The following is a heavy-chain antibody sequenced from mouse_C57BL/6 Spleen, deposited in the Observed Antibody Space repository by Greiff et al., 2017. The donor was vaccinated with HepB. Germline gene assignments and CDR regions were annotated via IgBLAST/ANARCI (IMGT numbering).Heavy chain of an antibody. J-gene: IGHJ4*01. CDR2: IYPGSGST. CDR1: GYTFTSYW. CDR3: ARSDYGYDGGYAMDY. Sequence: QVHVKQPGAELVKPGASVKMSCKASGYTFTSYWITWVKQRPGQGLEWIGDIYPGSGSTNYNEKFKSKATLTVDTSSSTAYMQLSSLTSEDSAVYYCARSDYGYDGGYAMDYWGQGTSVTVSS. D-gene: IGHD2-2*01. V-gene: IGHV1-55*01.